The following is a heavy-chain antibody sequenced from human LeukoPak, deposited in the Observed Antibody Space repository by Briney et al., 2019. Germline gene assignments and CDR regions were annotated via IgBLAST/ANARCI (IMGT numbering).Heavy chain of an antibody. V-gene: IGHV3-72*01. CDR3: ARGKAGTGVFYFDC. D-gene: IGHD1-1*01. CDR2: TRNKDNSYTT. J-gene: IGHJ4*02. CDR1: GFILGDHY. Sequence: GGSLRLSCAASGFILGDHYMDWVRQAPGKGLQWVGRTRNKDNSYTTEYAASVKGRFTISRDDSKNSLYLQMNSLNTDDAAMYYCARGKAGTGVFYFDCWGRGTLVTVSS.